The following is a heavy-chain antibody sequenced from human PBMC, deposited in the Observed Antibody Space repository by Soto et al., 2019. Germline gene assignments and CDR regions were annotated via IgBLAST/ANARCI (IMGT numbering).Heavy chain of an antibody. CDR2: IIPIFGTA. J-gene: IGHJ4*02. D-gene: IGHD6-19*01. V-gene: IGHV1-69*06. CDR3: ARDRRIAVAGTQSDSDY. CDR1: GGTFSSYA. Sequence: GASVKVSCKASGGTFSSYAISWVRQAPGQGLEWMGGIIPIFGTANYAQKFQGRVTITADKSTSTAYMELSSLRSEDTAVYYCARDRRIAVAGTQSDSDYWGQGTLVTVSS.